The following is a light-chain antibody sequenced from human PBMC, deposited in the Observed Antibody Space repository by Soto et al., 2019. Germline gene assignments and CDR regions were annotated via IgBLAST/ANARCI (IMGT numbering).Light chain of an antibody. CDR3: CSYAGGGAWV. CDR1: SGDIGNYGL. V-gene: IGLV2-23*02. Sequence: QSVLTQPASVSGSPGQSITISCTGSSGDIGNYGLVSWYQQIPGRAPKLMIFEVSRRPSGVSERFSGSKSGNTASLTISGLQAEDEADFHCCSYAGGGAWVFGGGTKLTVL. CDR2: EVS. J-gene: IGLJ3*02.